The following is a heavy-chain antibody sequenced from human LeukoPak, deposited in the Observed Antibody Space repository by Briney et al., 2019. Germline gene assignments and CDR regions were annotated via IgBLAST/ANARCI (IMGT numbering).Heavy chain of an antibody. CDR1: GYTFTSYA. J-gene: IGHJ4*02. CDR2: INAGDGNT. Sequence: ASVKVSCKASGYTFTSYAMHWVRQAPGQRLEWMGWINAGDGNTKYSQKFEGRVTITRDTSASTAYMELSSLRSEDTAVYYCARDLKNYSYPKGFDCWGQGTLVTVSS. D-gene: IGHD2-21*01. V-gene: IGHV1-3*01. CDR3: ARDLKNYSYPKGFDC.